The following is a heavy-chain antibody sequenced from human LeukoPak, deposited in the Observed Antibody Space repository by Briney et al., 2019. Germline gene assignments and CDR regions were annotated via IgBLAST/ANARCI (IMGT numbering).Heavy chain of an antibody. J-gene: IGHJ5*02. CDR1: GGSISSYY. Sequence: SETLSLTCTVSGGSISSYYWSWSRQPPGKGLEWIGYIYYSGSTNYNPSLKSRVTISVDTSKNQFSLKLSSVTAADTAVYYCARAGPNWNYSGWFDPWGQGTLVTVSS. D-gene: IGHD1-7*01. CDR2: IYYSGST. CDR3: ARAGPNWNYSGWFDP. V-gene: IGHV4-59*01.